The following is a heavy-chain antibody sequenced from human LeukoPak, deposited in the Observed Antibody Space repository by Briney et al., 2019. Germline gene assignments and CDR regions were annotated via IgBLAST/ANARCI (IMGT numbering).Heavy chain of an antibody. CDR1: GGSFSGYY. J-gene: IGHJ1*01. D-gene: IGHD6-19*01. Sequence: PSETLSLTCAVYGGSFSGYYWSWIRQPPGKGLEWIGEINHSGSTNDNPSLKSRVTISVDTSKNQFSLKLSSVTAADTAVYYCAREGPSSGWYASSEYFQHWGQGTLVTVSS. CDR2: INHSGST. V-gene: IGHV4-34*01. CDR3: AREGPSSGWYASSEYFQH.